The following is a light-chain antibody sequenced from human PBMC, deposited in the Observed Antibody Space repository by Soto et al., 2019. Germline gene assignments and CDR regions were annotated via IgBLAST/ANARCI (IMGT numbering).Light chain of an antibody. V-gene: IGLV2-8*01. CDR1: SSDVGGYNY. CDR3: SSYAGSSNV. Sequence: QSALTQRPSASGSPGQSVAISSTGTSSDVGGYNYVSWYQQHPGKAPKLMIYEVNKRPSGVPDRFSGSKSGKTASLTVSGLQAEDEADYYCSSYAGSSNVFGTGTKVTVL. J-gene: IGLJ1*01. CDR2: EVN.